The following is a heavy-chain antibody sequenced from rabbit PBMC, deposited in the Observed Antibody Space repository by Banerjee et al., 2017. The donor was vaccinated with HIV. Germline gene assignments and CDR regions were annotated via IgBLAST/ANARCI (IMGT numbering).Heavy chain of an antibody. J-gene: IGHJ4*01. CDR1: GFSFSTTYY. V-gene: IGHV1S43*01. D-gene: IGHD4-1*01. Sequence: QQQLEESGGGLVQPEGSLTLTCTASGFSFSTTYYMCWVRQAPGKGLELIACIYTDSDGTWYTSWVNGRFTITRSTSLNTVTLQMTSLTAADTATYFCARDLAGVIGWNFNLWGPGTLVTVS. CDR2: IYTDSDGT. CDR3: ARDLAGVIGWNFNL.